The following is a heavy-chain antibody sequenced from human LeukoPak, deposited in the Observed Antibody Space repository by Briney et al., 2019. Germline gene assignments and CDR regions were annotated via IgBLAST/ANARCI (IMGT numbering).Heavy chain of an antibody. V-gene: IGHV3-7*01. CDR3: AKDLSEVVALAFDI. J-gene: IGHJ3*02. D-gene: IGHD2-15*01. Sequence: GGSLRLSCAASGFTFSSYWMSWVRQAPGKGLEWVANIKQDGSEKYYVDSVKGRFTISRDNAKNSLYLQMNSLRAEDTAVYYCAKDLSEVVALAFDIWGQGTMVTVSS. CDR2: IKQDGSEK. CDR1: GFTFSSYW.